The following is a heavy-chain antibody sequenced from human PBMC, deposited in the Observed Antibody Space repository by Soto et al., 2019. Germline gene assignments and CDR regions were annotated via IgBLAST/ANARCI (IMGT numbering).Heavy chain of an antibody. CDR3: ASLPPRGGGWPYNWFDP. V-gene: IGHV1-69*02. CDR1: GGTFSSYT. J-gene: IGHJ5*02. Sequence: QVQLVQSGAEVKKPGSSVKVSCKASGGTFSSYTISWVRQAPGQGLEWMGRIIPILGIANYAQKFQGRVTITADKSTSTAYMELSSLRSEDTAVYYCASLPPRGGGWPYNWFDPWGQGTLVTVSS. D-gene: IGHD6-19*01. CDR2: IIPILGIA.